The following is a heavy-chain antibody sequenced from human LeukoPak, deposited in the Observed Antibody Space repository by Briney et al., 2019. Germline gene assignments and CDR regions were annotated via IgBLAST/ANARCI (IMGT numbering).Heavy chain of an antibody. CDR2: MNPNSGNT. J-gene: IGHJ4*02. CDR3: AREGRYYYDSSGYSDY. D-gene: IGHD3-22*01. Sequence: ASVKVSCKASGYTFTSYDINWVRQATGQGLEWMGWMNPNSGNTGYAQKFQGRVTMTRNTSISTAYMELSSLRSEDTAVYYCAREGRYYYDSSGYSDYWGQGTLVTVSS. CDR1: GYTFTSYD. V-gene: IGHV1-8*01.